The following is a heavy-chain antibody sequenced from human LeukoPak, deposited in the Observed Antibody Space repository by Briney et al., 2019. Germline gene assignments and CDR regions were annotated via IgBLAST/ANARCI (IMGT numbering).Heavy chain of an antibody. CDR3: ARGWLSSGSQAFDI. D-gene: IGHD3-22*01. CDR2: INHSGST. Sequence: PSETLSLTCAVYDGSFSGYYWSWIRQPPGKGLEWIGEINHSGSTNYNPSLKSRVTISVDTSKNQFSLKLSSVTAADTAVYYCARGWLSSGSQAFDIWGQGTMVTVSS. CDR1: DGSFSGYY. V-gene: IGHV4-34*01. J-gene: IGHJ3*02.